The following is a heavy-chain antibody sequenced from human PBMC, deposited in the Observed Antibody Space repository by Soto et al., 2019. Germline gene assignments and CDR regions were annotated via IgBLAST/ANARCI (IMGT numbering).Heavy chain of an antibody. Sequence: PGGSLRLSCAASGFTFRSYSMNWVRQAPGKGLEWVSYISSSSSTIYYADSVKGRFTISRDNAKNSLYLQMNSLRDEDTAVYYCARDPSIIEGATNNWFDPWGQGTLVTVSS. V-gene: IGHV3-48*02. CDR1: GFTFRSYS. D-gene: IGHD1-26*01. J-gene: IGHJ5*02. CDR2: ISSSSSTI. CDR3: ARDPSIIEGATNNWFDP.